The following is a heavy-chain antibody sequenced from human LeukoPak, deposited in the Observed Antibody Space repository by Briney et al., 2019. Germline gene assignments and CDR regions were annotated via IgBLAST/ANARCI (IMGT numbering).Heavy chain of an antibody. D-gene: IGHD1-26*01. J-gene: IGHJ4*02. Sequence: IXXPSGGSTSYVHKIQGRVTMTRDTSTSTVYMELSSLRSEDTAVYYCARDPEGATKGVDSYFDYWGQGTLVTVSS. V-gene: IGHV1-46*01. CDR2: XXPSGGST. CDR3: ARDPEGATKGVDSYFDY.